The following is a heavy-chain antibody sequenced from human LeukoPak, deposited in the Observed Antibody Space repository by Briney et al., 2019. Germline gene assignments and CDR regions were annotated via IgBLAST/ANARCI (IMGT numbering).Heavy chain of an antibody. CDR2: ISSSGSYT. J-gene: IGHJ4*02. D-gene: IGHD3-22*01. CDR1: GFTFSDYY. CDR3: ARGSGYYDRVLDY. Sequence: PGGSLRLSCAASGFTFSDYYVSWIRQAPGKGLEWVSYISSSGSYTNYADSVKGRFTISRDNAKNSLYLQMNSLRAEDTAVYFCARGSGYYDRVLDYWGQGTLVTVSS. V-gene: IGHV3-11*03.